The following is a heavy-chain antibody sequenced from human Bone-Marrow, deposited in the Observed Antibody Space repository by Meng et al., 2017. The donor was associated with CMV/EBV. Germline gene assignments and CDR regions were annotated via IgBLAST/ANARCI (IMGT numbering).Heavy chain of an antibody. J-gene: IGHJ4*02. V-gene: IGHV3-23*01. D-gene: IGHD2-15*01. CDR2: FSGGLDTT. CDR3: AKAVVATCSGFFSYHLDY. Sequence: GGSLRLSCASPGFTFNNYAMSWVRQAPGKGLEWVSTFSGGLDTTYYADSVRGRFTISRDNSKNTLSLQMNSLTAEDTAIYYCAKAVVATCSGFFSYHLDYWGQRTLVAASS. CDR1: GFTFNNYA.